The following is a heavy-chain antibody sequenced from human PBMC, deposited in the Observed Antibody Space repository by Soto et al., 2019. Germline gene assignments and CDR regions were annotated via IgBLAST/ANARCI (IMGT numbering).Heavy chain of an antibody. CDR2: IWFDGSNK. D-gene: IGHD3-16*01. Sequence: QVQLVESGGGVDQPGRSLRLSCAASGFTFSSYGMQWVRQAPGKGLEWVAVIWFDGSNKYYADSVKGRFTISRDNSNNTLYLQMNSLRAEDTAVYYCARHWESYMDYWGQGTLVPVSS. CDR3: ARHWESYMDY. J-gene: IGHJ4*02. V-gene: IGHV3-33*01. CDR1: GFTFSSYG.